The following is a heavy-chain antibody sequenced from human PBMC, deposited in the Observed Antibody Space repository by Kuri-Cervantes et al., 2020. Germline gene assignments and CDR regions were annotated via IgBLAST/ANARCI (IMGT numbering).Heavy chain of an antibody. CDR1: GYTFTGYY. CDR3: ARGRWELLYYGMDV. CDR2: INPNSGGT. J-gene: IGHJ6*02. Sequence: ASVKVSCKASGYTFTGYYMHWMRQAPGQGLEWMGWINPNSGGTNYAQKFQGRVTMTRDTSISTAFMELSRLRSDDTAVYYCARGRWELLYYGMDVWGQGTTVTVSS. D-gene: IGHD1-26*01. V-gene: IGHV1-2*02.